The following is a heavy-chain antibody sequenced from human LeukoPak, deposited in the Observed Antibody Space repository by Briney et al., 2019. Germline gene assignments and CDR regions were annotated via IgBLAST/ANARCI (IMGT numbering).Heavy chain of an antibody. V-gene: IGHV3-30-3*01. J-gene: IGHJ4*02. CDR3: ARTFSSGWYSPTDF. Sequence: GRSLRLSCAASGFTFSTYAMHGVRQAPGKGLEWVAVISYDGSNKYYADSVKGRFTISRDNSKNTLYLQMNSLRAEDTAVYYCARTFSSGWYSPTDFWGQGTLVTVSS. D-gene: IGHD6-19*01. CDR1: GFTFSTYA. CDR2: ISYDGSNK.